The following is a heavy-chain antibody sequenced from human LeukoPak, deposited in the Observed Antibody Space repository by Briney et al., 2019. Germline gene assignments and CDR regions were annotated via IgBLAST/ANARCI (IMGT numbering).Heavy chain of an antibody. Sequence: SETLSLTCAVYGGSFSGYYWSWLRQPPGKGLEWIGEINHSGSTNYNPSLKSRVTISVDTSKNQFSLKLSSVTAADTAVYYCASSPYSSSWYRRTYYYYGRDVWGQGTTVTVSS. D-gene: IGHD6-13*01. CDR1: GGSFSGYY. J-gene: IGHJ6*02. CDR3: ASSPYSSSWYRRTYYYYGRDV. V-gene: IGHV4-34*01. CDR2: INHSGST.